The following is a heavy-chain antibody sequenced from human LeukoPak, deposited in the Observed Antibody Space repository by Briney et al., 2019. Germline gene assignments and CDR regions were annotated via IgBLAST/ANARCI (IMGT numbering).Heavy chain of an antibody. D-gene: IGHD6-13*01. Sequence: GGSLRLSCAASGFTFSSYAMHWVRQAPGKGLEWVAVILYDGSNKYYADSVKGRFTISRDNSKNTLYLQMNSLRAEDTAVYYCARDKYSSSWYHPGALDYWGQGTLVTVSS. CDR3: ARDKYSSSWYHPGALDY. CDR2: ILYDGSNK. CDR1: GFTFSSYA. V-gene: IGHV3-30-3*01. J-gene: IGHJ4*02.